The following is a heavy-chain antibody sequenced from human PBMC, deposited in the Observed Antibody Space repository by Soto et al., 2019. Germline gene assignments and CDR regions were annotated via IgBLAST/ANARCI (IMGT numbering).Heavy chain of an antibody. Sequence: QVQLVQSGAEVKKPGASVKISCTASGYTFTYYHVHWVRQAPGQGLEWMGIINPNSGDTTYAQKFQGRVTMTRDTSTSPVYMEVSSLTSVDTAIYYCARAPDSYGVLFSLDYWGQGTLVTVSS. D-gene: IGHD5-18*01. J-gene: IGHJ4*02. CDR3: ARAPDSYGVLFSLDY. CDR1: GYTFTYYH. V-gene: IGHV1-46*01. CDR2: INPNSGDT.